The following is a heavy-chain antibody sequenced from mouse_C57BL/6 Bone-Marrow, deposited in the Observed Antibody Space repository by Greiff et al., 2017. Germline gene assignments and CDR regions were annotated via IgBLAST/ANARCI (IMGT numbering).Heavy chain of an antibody. CDR1: GFNIKDDY. V-gene: IGHV14-4*01. Sequence: VQLQQSGAELVRPGASVKLSCTASGFNIKDDYMHWVKQRPEQGLEWIGWIYPENGNTEYTAKFQGKATITADTSSSTAYLQLSSLTSEDPAVYYCTTDYGSPFAYWGQGTLVTVAA. CDR2: IYPENGNT. D-gene: IGHD1-1*01. CDR3: TTDYGSPFAY. J-gene: IGHJ3*01.